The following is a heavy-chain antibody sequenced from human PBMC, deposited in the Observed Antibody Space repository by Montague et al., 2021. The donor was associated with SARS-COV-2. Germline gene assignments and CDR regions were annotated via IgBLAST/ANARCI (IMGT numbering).Heavy chain of an antibody. Sequence: SETLSLTCTVSGTSITSYYWNWIRQPPGKGLEWIGYIYDSGSTNYSPSLKSRVTISVDTSKNLMSLKLTSVTAADTAVYYCARGGLTYFGAGSHWYVMDVWGQGTTVTVSS. V-gene: IGHV4-59*01. J-gene: IGHJ6*02. D-gene: IGHD3-10*01. CDR3: ARGGLTYFGAGSHWYVMDV. CDR2: IYDSGST. CDR1: GTSITSYY.